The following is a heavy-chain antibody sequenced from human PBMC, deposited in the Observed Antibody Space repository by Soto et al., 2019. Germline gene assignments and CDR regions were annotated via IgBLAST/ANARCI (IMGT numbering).Heavy chain of an antibody. CDR2: FRTSGDGGTT. V-gene: IGHV3-23*01. CDR1: GFTFSSYS. Sequence: PGGSLRLSCAASGFTFSSYSMSWVRQAPGKGLEWVSGFRTSGDGGTTYYADSVKGRFTISRDNSKNMLFLQMNSLRAEGTAIYYCAKKDNAGPGSQYFDYWGQGTLVTVSS. D-gene: IGHD3-10*01. CDR3: AKKDNAGPGSQYFDY. J-gene: IGHJ4*02.